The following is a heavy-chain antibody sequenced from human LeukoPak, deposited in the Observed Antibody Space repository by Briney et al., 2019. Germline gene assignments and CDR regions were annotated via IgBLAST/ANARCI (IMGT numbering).Heavy chain of an antibody. CDR1: GFTFSSYA. Sequence: GRSLRLSCAASGFTFSSYAMHWVRQAPGKGLEWVAVISYDGSNKYYADSVKGRFTISRDNSKNTLYLQMNSLRAEDTAVYYCAKRSIAARPFPDYWGQGPLVTVSP. CDR3: AKRSIAARPFPDY. D-gene: IGHD6-6*01. V-gene: IGHV3-30-3*01. J-gene: IGHJ4*02. CDR2: ISYDGSNK.